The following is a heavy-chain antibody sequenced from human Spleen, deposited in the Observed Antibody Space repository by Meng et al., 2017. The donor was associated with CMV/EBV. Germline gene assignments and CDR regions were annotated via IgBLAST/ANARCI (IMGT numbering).Heavy chain of an antibody. D-gene: IGHD1-7*01. Sequence: GESLKISCAASGSTFSSYWMSWVRQAPGKGLEWVANIKQDGSEKYYVDSAKGRFTISRDNAKNSLYLQMNSLRAEDTAVYYCAKDLRNYPDNWFDPWGQGTLVTVSS. CDR1: GSTFSSYW. V-gene: IGHV3-7*03. CDR3: AKDLRNYPDNWFDP. CDR2: IKQDGSEK. J-gene: IGHJ5*02.